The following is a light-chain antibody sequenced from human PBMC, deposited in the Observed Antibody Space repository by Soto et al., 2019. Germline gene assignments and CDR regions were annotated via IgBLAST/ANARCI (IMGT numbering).Light chain of an antibody. V-gene: IGKV3-20*01. CDR1: RSFASSY. CDR3: QQYGSSPPYT. J-gene: IGKJ5*01. Sequence: EIVLTQSPDTLSLSPGERATLSCRASRSFASSYLAWYQQKPGQAPRLLIYAASSRATGVPDRFSGSGSGADFTLTISRLEPEDSAVYYCQQYGSSPPYTFGQGTRLEIK. CDR2: AAS.